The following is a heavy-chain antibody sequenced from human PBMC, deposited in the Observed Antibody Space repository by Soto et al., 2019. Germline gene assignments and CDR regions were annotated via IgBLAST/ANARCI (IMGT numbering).Heavy chain of an antibody. V-gene: IGHV1-3*01. CDR3: ARARTYYFGSGLDS. J-gene: IGHJ4*02. D-gene: IGHD3-10*01. CDR2: INAATGDT. CDR1: GYTLTSKA. Sequence: VQLVQSGAEVKKPGASVTVSCKASGYTLTSKAMHWVRQAPGQRLEWMGWINAATGDTNYSEKFQGRVTISRDTSANTTSMELSSLRSEDTAVYYCARARTYYFGSGLDSWGQGTLVTVSS.